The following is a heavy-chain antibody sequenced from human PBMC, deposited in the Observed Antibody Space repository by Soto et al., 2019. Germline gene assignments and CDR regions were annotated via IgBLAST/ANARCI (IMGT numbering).Heavy chain of an antibody. J-gene: IGHJ4*02. CDR2: IYSGGTT. Sequence: VQLVESGGDLVQPGGSLRLSCAASGFTVSSNFMSWVRQAPGKGLEWVSVIYSGGTTYYSDSVKGRFTISRHNSKHTLYLQMNSLRPEDTAVYYCERGAGYSRGWYDYWGQGTLVTVSS. V-gene: IGHV3-53*04. CDR1: GFTVSSNF. D-gene: IGHD6-19*01. CDR3: ERGAGYSRGWYDY.